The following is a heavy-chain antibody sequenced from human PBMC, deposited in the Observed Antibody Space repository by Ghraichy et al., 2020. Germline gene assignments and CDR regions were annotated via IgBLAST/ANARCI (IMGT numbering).Heavy chain of an antibody. Sequence: TLSLTCTVSGGSISSSSYYWGWIRQPPGKGLEWIGSIYYSGSTYYNPSLKSRVTMSVDTSKNQFSLKLSSVTAADTAVYSCARHYYDSSGYYFDAFDIWGQGKMVTVSS. J-gene: IGHJ3*02. V-gene: IGHV4-39*01. D-gene: IGHD3-22*01. CDR2: IYYSGST. CDR1: GGSISSSSYY. CDR3: ARHYYDSSGYYFDAFDI.